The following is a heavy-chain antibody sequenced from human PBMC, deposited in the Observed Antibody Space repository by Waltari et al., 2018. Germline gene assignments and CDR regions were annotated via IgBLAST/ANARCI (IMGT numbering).Heavy chain of an antibody. J-gene: IGHJ4*02. CDR1: GFTFSSYN. V-gene: IGHV3-21*01. CDR3: ATGGWGFYLDY. D-gene: IGHD7-27*01. CDR2: ISSSSSYT. Sequence: EVQLVESGGGLVKPGGSLRLSCAASGFTFSSYNMTWVRQAPGKGLEWVSSISSSSSYTHYADSVKGRFTISRDNAKNSLYLQMNSLRAEDTAMYYCATGGWGFYLDYWGQGTLVTVSS.